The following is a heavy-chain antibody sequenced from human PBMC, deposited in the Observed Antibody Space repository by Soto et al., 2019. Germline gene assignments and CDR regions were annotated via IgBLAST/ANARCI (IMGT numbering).Heavy chain of an antibody. CDR2: IIPIFGTA. CDR3: ARVAGPEYSSSYWFDP. D-gene: IGHD6-6*01. V-gene: IGHV1-69*13. J-gene: IGHJ5*02. Sequence: SVKVSCKASGYTFTSYAISWVRQAPGQGLEWMGGIIPIFGTANYAQKFQGRVTITADESTSTAYMELSSLRSEDTAVYYCARVAGPEYSSSYWFDPWGQGTLVTVS. CDR1: GYTFTSYA.